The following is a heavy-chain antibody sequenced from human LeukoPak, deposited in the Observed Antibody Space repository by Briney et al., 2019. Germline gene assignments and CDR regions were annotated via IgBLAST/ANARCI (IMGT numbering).Heavy chain of an antibody. CDR2: IYYSGST. CDR1: GGSISSGGYY. CDR3: ARGDIGVYYFDY. Sequence: SETLSLTCTVSGGSISSGGYYWSWIRQHPGKGLEWIGYIYYSGSTYYNPSLKSRVTISVDTSKNQFSLKLSSVTAADTAVYYCARGDIGVYYFDYWGQGTLVTVSS. D-gene: IGHD2-21*01. V-gene: IGHV4-31*03. J-gene: IGHJ4*02.